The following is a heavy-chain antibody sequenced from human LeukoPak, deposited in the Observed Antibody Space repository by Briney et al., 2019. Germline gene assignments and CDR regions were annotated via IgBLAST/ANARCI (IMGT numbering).Heavy chain of an antibody. CDR3: ARAIAVAGCFDY. V-gene: IGHV4-39*01. D-gene: IGHD6-19*01. Sequence: SETLSLTCTASGGSISSYYWSWIRQPPGKGLEWIGSIYYSGSTYYNPSLKSRVTISVDTSKNQFSLKLSSVTAADTAVYYCARAIAVAGCFDYWGQGTLVTVSS. CDR2: IYYSGST. CDR1: GGSISSYY. J-gene: IGHJ4*02.